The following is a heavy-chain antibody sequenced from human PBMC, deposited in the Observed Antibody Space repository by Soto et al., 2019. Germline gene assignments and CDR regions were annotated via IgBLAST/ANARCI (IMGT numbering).Heavy chain of an antibody. Sequence: PSETLSLTCTVSGGSISSYYWSWIRQPPGKGLEWIGYIYYSGSTNYNPSLKSRVTISVDTSKNQFSLKLSSVTAADTAVYYCARDYKRGNYYYYGMDVWGQGTTVTVS. D-gene: IGHD3-16*01. CDR3: ARDYKRGNYYYYGMDV. J-gene: IGHJ6*02. V-gene: IGHV4-59*01. CDR1: GGSISSYY. CDR2: IYYSGST.